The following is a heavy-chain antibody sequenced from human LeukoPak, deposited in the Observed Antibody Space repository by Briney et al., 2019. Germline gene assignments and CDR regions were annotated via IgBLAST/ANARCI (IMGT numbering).Heavy chain of an antibody. CDR3: AKDDYGTDV. J-gene: IGHJ6*02. CDR2: ISYDGSNK. CDR1: GFTFSSYW. V-gene: IGHV3-30*18. Sequence: GGSLRLSCAASGFTFSSYWMSWVRQAPGKGLEWVAVISYDGSNKYYAGSVKGRFTISRDNSKNTVSLQMNSLRAEDTAVYYCAKDDYGTDVWGQGTTVTVSS.